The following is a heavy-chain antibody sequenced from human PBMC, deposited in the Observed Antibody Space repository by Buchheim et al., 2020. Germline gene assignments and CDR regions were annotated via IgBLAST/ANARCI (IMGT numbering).Heavy chain of an antibody. V-gene: IGHV3-7*03. D-gene: IGHD2-15*01. CDR1: GFTFSSYW. Sequence: EVQLVESGGGLVQPGGSLRLSCAASGFTFSSYWMSWVRQAPGKGLEWVANIKQDGSEKYYVDSVKGRFTISRDNAKNSLYLQMNSLRADDTAVYYCARDLYCSGGSCYSHYGMDVWGQGTT. J-gene: IGHJ6*02. CDR2: IKQDGSEK. CDR3: ARDLYCSGGSCYSHYGMDV.